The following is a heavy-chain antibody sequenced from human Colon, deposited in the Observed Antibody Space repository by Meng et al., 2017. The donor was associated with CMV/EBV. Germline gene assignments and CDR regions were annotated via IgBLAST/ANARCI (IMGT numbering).Heavy chain of an antibody. D-gene: IGHD2-2*02. Sequence: ESLRLSCTVSGGSISSYYWSWVRQPPGKGMEWIGSIYYSGSTNYNPSLKSRVTISVDTSKDQFSLKLSSVTAADTAVYYCARGGGIVVVPAAIKWFDPWGQGTLVTVSS. CDR1: GGSISSYY. J-gene: IGHJ5*02. V-gene: IGHV4-59*01. CDR3: ARGGGIVVVPAAIKWFDP. CDR2: IYYSGST.